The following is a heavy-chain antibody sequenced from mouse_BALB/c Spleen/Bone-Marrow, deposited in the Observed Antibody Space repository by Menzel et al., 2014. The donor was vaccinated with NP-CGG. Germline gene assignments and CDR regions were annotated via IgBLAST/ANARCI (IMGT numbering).Heavy chain of an antibody. CDR1: GFTFSSFG. CDR3: ARGGNFAWFAY. CDR2: ISSGSSTI. J-gene: IGHJ3*01. D-gene: IGHD2-1*01. Sequence: EVQLQESGGGLVQPGGSQKLSCAASGFTFSSFGMHWVRQAPEKGLEWVAYISSGSSTIYYADTVKGRFTISRDNPKNTLFLQMTSLRSEDTAMYYCARGGNFAWFAYWGQGTLVTVSA. V-gene: IGHV5-17*02.